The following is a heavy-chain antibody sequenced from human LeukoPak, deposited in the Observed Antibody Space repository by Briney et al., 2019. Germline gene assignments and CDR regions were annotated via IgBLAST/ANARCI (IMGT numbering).Heavy chain of an antibody. CDR3: AREVGYCSGGSCYSYFDY. D-gene: IGHD2-15*01. CDR1: GGSISSDY. V-gene: IGHV4-59*01. CDR2: IHYSGSA. Sequence: SETLSLTCTVSGGSISSDYWSWIRQPPGKGLEWIGYIHYSGSANYSPSLKSRVTISLDTSKNQFSLKLSSVTAADTAVYYCAREVGYCSGGSCYSYFDYWGQGTLVTVSS. J-gene: IGHJ4*02.